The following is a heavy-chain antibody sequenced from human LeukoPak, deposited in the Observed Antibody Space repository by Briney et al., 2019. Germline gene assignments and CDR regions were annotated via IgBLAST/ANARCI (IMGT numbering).Heavy chain of an antibody. D-gene: IGHD3-22*01. V-gene: IGHV4-59*01. CDR3: ARGTDYYDSSGFFDY. CDR1: GGSISSYY. J-gene: IGHJ4*02. Sequence: SETLSLTCTVSGGSISSYYWSWIRQPPGKGLEWIGYIYYSGSTNYNPSLKSRVTISVDTSKNQFSLKLSSVTAADTAVYYCARGTDYYDSSGFFDYWGQGTLVTVSS. CDR2: IYYSGST.